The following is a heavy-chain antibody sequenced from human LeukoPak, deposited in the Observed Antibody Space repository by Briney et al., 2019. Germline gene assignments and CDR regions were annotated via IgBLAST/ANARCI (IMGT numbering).Heavy chain of an antibody. CDR3: ARGVDMLTGYHFDY. D-gene: IGHD3-9*01. CDR1: GGSFSGYH. Sequence: SSETLSLTCAVYGGSFSGYHWSWIRQPPGKGLEWIGEINHSGSTHYTPSLKSRVTISVDTSKNQFSLKLSSVTAADTAMYYCARGVDMLTGYHFDYWGQGTLVTASS. J-gene: IGHJ4*02. V-gene: IGHV4-34*01. CDR2: INHSGST.